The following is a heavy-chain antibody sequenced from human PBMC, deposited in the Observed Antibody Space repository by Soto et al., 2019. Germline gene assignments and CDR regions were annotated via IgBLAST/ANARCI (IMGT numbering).Heavy chain of an antibody. D-gene: IGHD3-22*01. J-gene: IGHJ6*02. V-gene: IGHV4-39*01. CDR2: IYYSGST. CDR1: GGSISSSSYF. Sequence: LETLFLTCTVSGGSISSSSYFWGRIRQPPGKGLEWIGSIYYSGSTYYNPSLKSRVTISVDTSKNQFSLKLSSVTAADTAVYYCARRLYYDSSGFEGGGMDVWGQGTTVTVSS. CDR3: ARRLYYDSSGFEGGGMDV.